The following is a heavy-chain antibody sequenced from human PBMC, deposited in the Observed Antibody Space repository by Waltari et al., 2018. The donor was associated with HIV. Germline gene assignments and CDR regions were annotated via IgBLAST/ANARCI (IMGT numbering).Heavy chain of an antibody. CDR2: SSSSSSTI. CDR3: ARDNQDYGDYYFDY. CDR1: GFTFSSYS. J-gene: IGHJ4*02. Sequence: EVQLVESGGGLVQPGGSLRLSCAASGFTFSSYSMNWVRQAPGKGLEWVSYSSSSSSTIYYADSVKGRFTISRDNAKNSLYLQMNSLRAEDTAVYYCARDNQDYGDYYFDYWGQGTLVTVSS. V-gene: IGHV3-48*01. D-gene: IGHD4-17*01.